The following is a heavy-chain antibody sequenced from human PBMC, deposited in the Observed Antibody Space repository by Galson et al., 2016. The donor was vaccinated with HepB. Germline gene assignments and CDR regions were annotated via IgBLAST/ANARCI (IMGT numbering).Heavy chain of an antibody. CDR1: GLTFSDNY. CDR3: ASYYGDSSSSAFDL. D-gene: IGHD4-17*01. V-gene: IGHV3-72*01. CDR2: SRNRANSYTT. Sequence: SLRLSCAASGLTFSDNYLHWVRQAPGKGLEWVGRSRNRANSYTTEYAASVEGRFTISRDNSRNSLYLQMNNLKSEDTAVYYCASYYGDSSSSAFDLWGQGTMVTVSS. J-gene: IGHJ3*01.